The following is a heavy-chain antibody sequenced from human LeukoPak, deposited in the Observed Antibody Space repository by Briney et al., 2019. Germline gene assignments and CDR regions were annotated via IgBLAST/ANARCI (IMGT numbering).Heavy chain of an antibody. CDR3: ARARDIVVVVAAPYDY. CDR2: IIPIFGTA. Sequence: SVKVSCKASGGTLSSYAISWVRQAPGQGLEWMGGIIPIFGTANYAQKFQGRVTITADESTSTAYMELSSLRSEDTAVYYCARARDIVVVVAAPYDYWGQGTLVTVSS. CDR1: GGTLSSYA. D-gene: IGHD2-15*01. V-gene: IGHV1-69*01. J-gene: IGHJ4*02.